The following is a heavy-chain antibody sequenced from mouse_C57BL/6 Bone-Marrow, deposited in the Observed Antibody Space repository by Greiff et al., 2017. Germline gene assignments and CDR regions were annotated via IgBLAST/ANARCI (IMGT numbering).Heavy chain of an antibody. V-gene: IGHV1-55*01. CDR3: SYSNYPYWYFDV. Sequence: QVQLQQPGAELVKPGASVKMSCKASGYTFTSYWITWVKQRPGQGLEWIGDIYPGSGSTNYNEKFKSKATLTVATSSSTAYMQLSSLTSEDSAVYYCSYSNYPYWYFDVWGTGTTVTVSS. D-gene: IGHD2-5*01. J-gene: IGHJ1*03. CDR1: GYTFTSYW. CDR2: IYPGSGST.